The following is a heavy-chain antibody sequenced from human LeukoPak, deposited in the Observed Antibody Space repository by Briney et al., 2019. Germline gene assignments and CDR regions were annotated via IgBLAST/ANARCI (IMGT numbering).Heavy chain of an antibody. CDR1: GFSFSTYD. D-gene: IGHD1-1*01. J-gene: IGHJ5*02. CDR3: ARGGRNDLRSWFDP. Sequence: PGGSLTFSCAASGFSFSTYDMIWIRQAPGKGLEWVSHISSSRSDYRRYAESVRGRFTISRDNAKNSVYLEMNGLTKNDTAVYYCARGGRNDLRSWFDPWGQGTVVTVSS. CDR2: ISSSRSDYR. V-gene: IGHV3-11*06.